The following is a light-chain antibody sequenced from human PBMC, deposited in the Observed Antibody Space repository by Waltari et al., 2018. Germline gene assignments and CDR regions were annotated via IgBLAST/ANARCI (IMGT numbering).Light chain of an antibody. CDR1: PSDIGTYNY. CDR2: DVS. CDR3: SSFTGSSTV. Sequence: QSALTQPASVSGSPGQSITISCTGTPSDIGTYNYVSWYQQHPGKAPQLLIYDVSNRPSGLSNRVSGSKSGNTASLTISGLQAEDEAHYYCSSFTGSSTVFGGGTKLTVL. J-gene: IGLJ3*02. V-gene: IGLV2-14*03.